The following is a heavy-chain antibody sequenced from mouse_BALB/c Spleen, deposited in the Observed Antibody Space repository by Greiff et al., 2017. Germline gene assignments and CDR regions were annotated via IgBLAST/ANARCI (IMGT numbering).Heavy chain of an antibody. J-gene: IGHJ2*01. Sequence: EVKLVESGGGLVQPGGSLKLSCAASGFTFSSYTMSWVRQTPEKRLEWVAYISNGGGSTYYPDTVKGRFTISRDNAKNTLYLQMSSLKSEDTAMYYCARPYYGYFDYWGQGTTLTVSS. CDR1: GFTFSSYT. D-gene: IGHD1-1*01. CDR3: ARPYYGYFDY. CDR2: ISNGGGST. V-gene: IGHV5-12-2*01.